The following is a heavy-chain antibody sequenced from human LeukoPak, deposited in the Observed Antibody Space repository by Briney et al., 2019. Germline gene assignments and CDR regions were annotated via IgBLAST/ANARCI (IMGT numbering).Heavy chain of an antibody. CDR1: GGSISSYY. Sequence: SETLSLTCTVSGGSISSYYWSWIRQPPGKGLEWIGYIYYSGSTNYNPSLKSRVTISVDASKNQFSLKLSSVTAADTAVYYCARGPVLRFLEGWGQGTLVTVSS. J-gene: IGHJ4*02. D-gene: IGHD3-3*01. CDR2: IYYSGST. V-gene: IGHV4-59*01. CDR3: ARGPVLRFLEG.